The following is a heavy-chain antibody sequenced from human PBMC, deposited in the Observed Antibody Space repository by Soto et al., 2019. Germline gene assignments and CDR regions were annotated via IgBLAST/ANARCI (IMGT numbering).Heavy chain of an antibody. CDR2: TYYRSKWYN. D-gene: IGHD1-1*01. V-gene: IGHV6-1*01. Sequence: PSGSPSLTCTIIRGSVPGNSAACYWIRQFPSRVFEWLGRTYYRSKWYNDYAVSVKSRITINPDTSKNQFSLQLNSVTPEDTAVYYCARSLYDTNYYYYYMDVWGKGTTVTVSS. CDR1: RGSVPGNSAA. J-gene: IGHJ6*03. CDR3: ARSLYDTNYYYYYMDV.